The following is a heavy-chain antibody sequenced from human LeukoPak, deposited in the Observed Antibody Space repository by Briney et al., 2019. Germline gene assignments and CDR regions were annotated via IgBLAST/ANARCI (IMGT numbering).Heavy chain of an antibody. CDR2: ISSSSSYI. CDR3: AREGGYSHGSLDY. V-gene: IGHV3-21*01. J-gene: IGHJ4*02. CDR1: GFTFSSYS. D-gene: IGHD5-18*01. Sequence: GGSLRLSCAASGFTFSSYSMNWVRQAPGKGLEWVSSISSSSSYIYYADSVKGRFTISRDNAKNSLYLQMNSLRAEDTAVYYCAREGGYSHGSLDYWGQGTLVTVSS.